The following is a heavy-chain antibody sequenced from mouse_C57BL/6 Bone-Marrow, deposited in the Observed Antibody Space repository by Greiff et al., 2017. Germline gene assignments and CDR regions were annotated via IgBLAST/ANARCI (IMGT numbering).Heavy chain of an antibody. J-gene: IGHJ2*01. D-gene: IGHD4-1*01. CDR1: GFTFSSYG. CDR2: ISSGGSYT. V-gene: IGHV5-6*01. Sequence: EVLLVESGGDLVKPGGSLKLSCAASGFTFSSYGMSWVRQTPDKRLEWVATISSGGSYTYYPDSVKGRFTISRDNAKNTLYLQMSSLKSEDTAMYYCAGHNCVFDYWGQGTTLTVSS. CDR3: AGHNCVFDY.